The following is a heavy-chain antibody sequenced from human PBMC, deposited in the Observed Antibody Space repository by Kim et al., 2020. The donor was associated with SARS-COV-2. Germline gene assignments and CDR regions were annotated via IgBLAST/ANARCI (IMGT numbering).Heavy chain of an antibody. CDR3: ARDYGSGSYDGSWFDP. CDR2: IYYSGST. J-gene: IGHJ5*02. Sequence: SETLSLTCTVSGGSVSSGSYYWSWIRQPPGKGLEWIGYIYYSGSTNYNPSLKSRVTISVDTSKNQFSLKLSPVTAADTAVYYCARDYGSGSYDGSWFDPWGQGTLVTVSS. V-gene: IGHV4-61*01. CDR1: GGSVSSGSYY. D-gene: IGHD3-10*01.